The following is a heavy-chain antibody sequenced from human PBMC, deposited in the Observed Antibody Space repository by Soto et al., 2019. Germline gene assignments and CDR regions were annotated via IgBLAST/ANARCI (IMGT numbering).Heavy chain of an antibody. J-gene: IGHJ4*02. V-gene: IGHV1-18*04. CDR2: ISPYNGNT. D-gene: IGHD1-26*01. CDR1: GYTFSRYC. CDR3: ARGPVGLDY. Sequence: ASVKVSCKASGYTFSRYCITWVRQAPGQGLEWMGWISPYNGNTNYAQKVQGRVTMTTDTSTSTAYMELRSLRSDDTAVYYCARGPVGLDYWGQGTLVTVSS.